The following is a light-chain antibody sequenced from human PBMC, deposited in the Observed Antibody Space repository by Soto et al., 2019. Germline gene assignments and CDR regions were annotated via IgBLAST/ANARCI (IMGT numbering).Light chain of an antibody. CDR2: GNS. J-gene: IGLJ1*01. Sequence: QSVLTQPPSVSGAPGQRVTISCTGTNSNIGSDYGVHWYQQFPGTAPKLLIYGNSHRPSGVPDRFSGSKSGTSASLAITGLQAEDEADYYCQSYDRSLRACVFGTGTKVTVL. CDR1: NSNIGSDYG. V-gene: IGLV1-40*01. CDR3: QSYDRSLRACV.